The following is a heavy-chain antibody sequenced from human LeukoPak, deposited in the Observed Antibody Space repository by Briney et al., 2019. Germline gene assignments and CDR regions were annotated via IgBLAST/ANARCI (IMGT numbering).Heavy chain of an antibody. V-gene: IGHV1-18*04. CDR2: ISGYNGNT. CDR1: GYTFTNYY. CDR3: ARDNSVGDTAWWFDP. J-gene: IGHJ5*02. D-gene: IGHD1-26*01. Sequence: ASVKVSCKASGYTFTNYYIHWVRQAPGQGLEWMGWISGYNGNTNYAQNLQGRVTMTTDTSTSTAYMELSSLRSEDTAVYYCARDNSVGDTAWWFDPWGQGTLVTVSS.